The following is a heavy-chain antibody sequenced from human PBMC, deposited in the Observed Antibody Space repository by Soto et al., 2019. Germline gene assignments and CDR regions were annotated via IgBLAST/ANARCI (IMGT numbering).Heavy chain of an antibody. Sequence: GGSLRLSCAASGFTFSSYWMSWVRQAPGKGLEWVANIKQDGSEKYYVDSVKGRFTISRDNAKNSLYLQMNSLRAEDTAVYYCAREGLILPAYYYGMDVWGQGTTVAVSS. CDR3: AREGLILPAYYYGMDV. V-gene: IGHV3-7*01. J-gene: IGHJ6*02. CDR1: GFTFSSYW. CDR2: IKQDGSEK.